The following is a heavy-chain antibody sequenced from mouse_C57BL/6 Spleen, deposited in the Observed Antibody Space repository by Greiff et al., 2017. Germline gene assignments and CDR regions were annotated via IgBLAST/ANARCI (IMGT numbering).Heavy chain of an antibody. D-gene: IGHD1-1*01. CDR2: IYPGSGST. Sequence: QVQLQQPGAELVKPGASVKMSCKASGYTFTSYWITWVKQRPGQRLEWIGDIYPGSGSTNYNEKFKSKATLTVDTSSSTAYMQLSSLTSEDSAVYYCARYINYYGSSYGYYFDYWGQGTTLTVSS. CDR1: GYTFTSYW. J-gene: IGHJ2*01. CDR3: ARYINYYGSSYGYYFDY. V-gene: IGHV1-55*01.